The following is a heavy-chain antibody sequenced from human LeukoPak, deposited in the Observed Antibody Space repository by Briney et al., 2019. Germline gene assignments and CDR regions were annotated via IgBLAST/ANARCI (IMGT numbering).Heavy chain of an antibody. CDR1: GYTFSNYW. Sequence: GESLKISCKGSGYTFSNYWIGWVRQMPGKGLEWTGLIYPGDSRTRYTPSFQGHVTISADKSISSAYLQWSSLQASDTAMYYCARHTDGYNPLDFWGQGTLVTVSS. J-gene: IGHJ4*02. CDR3: ARHTDGYNPLDF. D-gene: IGHD5-24*01. V-gene: IGHV5-51*01. CDR2: IYPGDSRT.